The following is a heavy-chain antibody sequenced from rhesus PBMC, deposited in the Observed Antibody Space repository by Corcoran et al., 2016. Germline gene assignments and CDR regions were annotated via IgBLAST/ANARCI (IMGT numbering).Heavy chain of an antibody. V-gene: IGHV4-169*01. CDR1: GGSISSSY. D-gene: IGHD2-21*01. CDR2: IYGSGSST. Sequence: QLQLQESGPGLVKPSETLSVTCAVSGGSISSSYWSGIRQAPGKGPEWVGYIYGSGSSTNYNPSLKSRVTLSVDTSKNQLSLKLSSVTTADTAVYYCARVPRVVGCTGSGCYGDFDYWGQGVLVTVSS. CDR3: ARVPRVVGCTGSGCYGDFDY. J-gene: IGHJ4*01.